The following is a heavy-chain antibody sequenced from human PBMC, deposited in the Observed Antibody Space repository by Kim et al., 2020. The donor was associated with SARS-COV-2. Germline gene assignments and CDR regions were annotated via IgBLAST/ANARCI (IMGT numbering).Heavy chain of an antibody. CDR1: GYTFTEYY. CDR3: ATGRITGNTLGWFDP. D-gene: IGHD1-20*01. V-gene: IGHV1-2*06. J-gene: IGHJ5*02. Sequence: ASVKVSCKASGYTFTEYYMHWMRQAPGQGLEWVGRINPDSGGTDYAQKFQGRVTMTRDTSNSTAYLDLSGLRSDDTAVYYCATGRITGNTLGWFDPWGQGTLVSVSP. CDR2: INPDSGGT.